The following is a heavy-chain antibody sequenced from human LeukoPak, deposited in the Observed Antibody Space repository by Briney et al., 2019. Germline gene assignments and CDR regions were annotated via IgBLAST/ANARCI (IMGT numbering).Heavy chain of an antibody. J-gene: IGHJ1*01. Sequence: GGTLRLSCAASGFTFSSYGMSWVRQAPGKGREWVSAISGSGGSTYYADSVKGRFTISRDNSKNTLYLQMNSLRAEDTALYYCAKDSDYYDSSGYYYFQHWGQGTLVTVSS. V-gene: IGHV3-23*01. CDR2: ISGSGGST. CDR3: AKDSDYYDSSGYYYFQH. D-gene: IGHD3-22*01. CDR1: GFTFSSYG.